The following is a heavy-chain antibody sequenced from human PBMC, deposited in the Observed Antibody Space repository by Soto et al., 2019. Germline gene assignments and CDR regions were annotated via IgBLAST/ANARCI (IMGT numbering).Heavy chain of an antibody. V-gene: IGHV1-18*01. CDR1: GYTFTSYG. D-gene: IGHD1-26*01. CDR2: ISAYNGNT. Sequence: ASVKVSCKASGYTFTSYGISWVRQAPGQGLEWMGWISAYNGNTNYAQKLQGRVTMTTDTSTSTVYMELSSLRSEDTAVYYCARDLSGSYSYWYFDLWGRGTLVTVSS. J-gene: IGHJ2*01. CDR3: ARDLSGSYSYWYFDL.